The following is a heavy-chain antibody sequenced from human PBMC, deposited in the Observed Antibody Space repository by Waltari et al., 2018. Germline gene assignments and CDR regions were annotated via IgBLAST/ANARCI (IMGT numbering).Heavy chain of an antibody. CDR2: IYYSGTP. CDR1: GGSISSSSYY. V-gene: IGHV4-39*01. D-gene: IGHD3-22*01. CDR3: ARRAAYYDSSGLDY. Sequence: QLQLQESGPGQVKPSETLSLTCTVSGGSISSSSYYWGWIRQPPGKGLEWIGSIYYSGTPYHNPSLKSRVTISVDTSKNQFSLKLSAVTAADTAVYYCARRAAYYDSSGLDYWGQGTLVTVSS. J-gene: IGHJ4*02.